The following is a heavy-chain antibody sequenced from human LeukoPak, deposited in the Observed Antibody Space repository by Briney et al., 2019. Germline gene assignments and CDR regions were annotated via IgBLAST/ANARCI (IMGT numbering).Heavy chain of an antibody. CDR1: GYTFTSYA. CDR3: ARDRKAYYDFWSGYYSFDY. Sequence: ASVKVSCKASGYTFTSYAMHWVRQAPGQRLEWMGWINAGNGNTKYSQKFQGRVTITRDTSASTAYMELSSLRSEDTAVYYCARDRKAYYDFWSGYYSFDYWGQGTLVTVSS. CDR2: INAGNGNT. D-gene: IGHD3-3*01. V-gene: IGHV1-3*01. J-gene: IGHJ4*02.